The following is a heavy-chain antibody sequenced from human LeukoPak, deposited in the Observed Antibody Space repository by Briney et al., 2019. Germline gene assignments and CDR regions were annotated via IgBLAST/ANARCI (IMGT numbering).Heavy chain of an antibody. D-gene: IGHD5-18*01. V-gene: IGHV1-2*02. CDR1: GYTFTGYY. J-gene: IGHJ6*02. Sequence: ASVKVSFKASGYTFTGYYMHWVRQAPGQGLEWMGWINPNSGGTKYAQTFKGRVTMTRDTSISTAYMELSSLRSDDTAVYYCARDGDTYGYYYYGLDVWGQGTTVTVSS. CDR3: ARDGDTYGYYYYGLDV. CDR2: INPNSGGT.